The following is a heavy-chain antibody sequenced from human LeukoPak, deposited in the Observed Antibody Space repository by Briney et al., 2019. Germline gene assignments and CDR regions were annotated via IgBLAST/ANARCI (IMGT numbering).Heavy chain of an antibody. D-gene: IGHD4-11*01. CDR3: VGELSNYYYVDY. CDR1: GGSFSGYY. Sequence: SETLSLTCAVSGGSFSGYYWSWIRQPPGKGLEWIGEINHSVSTNYNPSLQSRVTISVHTSQNQLPLKPTSVPPDVPAGYYSVGELSNYYYVDYWGQGGMVGVRS. V-gene: IGHV4-34*01. CDR2: INHSVST. J-gene: IGHJ4*02.